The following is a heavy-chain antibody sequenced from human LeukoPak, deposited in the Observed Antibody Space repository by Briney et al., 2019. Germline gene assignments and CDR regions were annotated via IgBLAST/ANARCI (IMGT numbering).Heavy chain of an antibody. D-gene: IGHD5-18*01. CDR2: ISYNGGKK. J-gene: IGHJ3*02. Sequence: GGSLRLSCEAAVVTFSTNGMHWGRQAPGKGLDWVALISYNGGKKYFADSLKGRFTISRENSKNTMYLQTNSLIPEDTAVYYCAKGKQQWGTFDALDIWGQGTTVTVSS. CDR3: AKGKQQWGTFDALDI. CDR1: VVTFSTNG. V-gene: IGHV3-30*18.